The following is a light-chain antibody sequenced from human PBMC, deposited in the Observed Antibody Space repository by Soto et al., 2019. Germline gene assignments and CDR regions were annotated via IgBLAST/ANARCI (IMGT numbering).Light chain of an antibody. J-gene: IGKJ1*01. CDR3: QQYVSSPRT. CDR1: QSINSNH. CDR2: GIS. V-gene: IGKV3-20*01. Sequence: EIVLTQSPGTLSLSPGERATLSCRASQSINSNHLAWYQQKPGQAPRLLMYGISTRAPGIPDRFIGRGSATDFNLTISRLEPEDFAVYYCQQYVSSPRTFGQGTKVEIK.